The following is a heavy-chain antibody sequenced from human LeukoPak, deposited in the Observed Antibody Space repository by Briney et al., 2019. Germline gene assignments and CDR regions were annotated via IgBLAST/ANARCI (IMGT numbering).Heavy chain of an antibody. CDR3: ARAAKVPGYSSGWYVQNLDY. Sequence: PGGSLRLSCAGSGFTFSRYGMHWVRQAPGKGLEWVAFIRYDESNKYYADSVKGRFTISRDNAKNTLYLQMNSLRAEDAAVYYCARAAKVPGYSSGWYVQNLDYWGQGTLVTVSS. D-gene: IGHD6-19*01. V-gene: IGHV3-30*02. J-gene: IGHJ4*02. CDR2: IRYDESNK. CDR1: GFTFSRYG.